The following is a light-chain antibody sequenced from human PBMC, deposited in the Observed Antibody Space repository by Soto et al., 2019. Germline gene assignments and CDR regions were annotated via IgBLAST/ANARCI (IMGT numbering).Light chain of an antibody. J-gene: IGLJ2*01. CDR2: DVS. CDR1: SSDVGGYNY. CDR3: SSYTSSSTQVV. V-gene: IGLV2-14*01. Sequence: QSALTQPASVSGSPGQSITISCTGTSSDVGGYNYVSWYQQHPGKAPKLMIYDVSNRPSGVSNRFSRSKSGNTASLTISGLQAEDEADYYCSSYTSSSTQVVFGGGTKLTVL.